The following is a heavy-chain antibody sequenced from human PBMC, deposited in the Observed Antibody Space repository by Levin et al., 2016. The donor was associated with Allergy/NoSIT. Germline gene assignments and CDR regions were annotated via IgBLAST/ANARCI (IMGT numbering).Heavy chain of an antibody. J-gene: IGHJ4*01. V-gene: IGHV4-39*01. D-gene: IGHD3-9*01. Sequence: WIRQPPGKGLEWIGSIHDSGNTNYSPSLKSRVTMSVDTSENQFSLKLNFATAADTAVYYCARLLRGYDVLTGYYPSAPDYWGQGTLVTVSS. CDR3: ARLLRGYDVLTGYYPSAPDY. CDR2: IHDSGNT.